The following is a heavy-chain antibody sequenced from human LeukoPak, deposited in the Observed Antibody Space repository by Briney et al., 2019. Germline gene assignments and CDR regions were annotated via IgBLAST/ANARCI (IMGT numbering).Heavy chain of an antibody. D-gene: IGHD2-15*01. V-gene: IGHV3-21*01. CDR1: GFTFNNYN. Sequence: PGGSLKLSCAASGFTFNNYNMNWVRQAPGRALEWVSSITSSGTYIYYADSVKGRFTISRDNAKNSLYLQMNSLRAEDTAVYYCARDYCSGGSCYYYYYYMDVWGKGTTVTISS. CDR3: ARDYCSGGSCYYYYYYMDV. CDR2: ITSSGTYI. J-gene: IGHJ6*03.